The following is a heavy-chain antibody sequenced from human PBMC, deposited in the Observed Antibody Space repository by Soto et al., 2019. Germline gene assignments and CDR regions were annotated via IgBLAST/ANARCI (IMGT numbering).Heavy chain of an antibody. Sequence: QVKLVQSGPEVKKPGASVKVSCKASGFTFTNYAITWVRQAPGEGLEWLGWISAYNGNTNNAQKFQGRVTMTTDTSTSTAYMELRSLRSDDTAVYYCVREMTTMTFFDYWGQGALVTVSS. V-gene: IGHV1-18*04. CDR3: VREMTTMTFFDY. J-gene: IGHJ4*02. CDR1: GFTFTNYA. CDR2: ISAYNGNT. D-gene: IGHD4-17*01.